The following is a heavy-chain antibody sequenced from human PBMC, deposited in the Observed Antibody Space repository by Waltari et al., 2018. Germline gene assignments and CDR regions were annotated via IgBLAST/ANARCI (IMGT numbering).Heavy chain of an antibody. CDR1: GYTFTGYY. V-gene: IGHV1-2*06. Sequence: QVQLVQSGAEVKKPGASVKVSCKASGYTFTGYYMHWVRQAPGQGLEWMWRINPNSGSTYYAQKVEGRVTMTRDTSIGTAYMGLGRLRSDSPAVYYCGRPDPEFDYWGQGTLVTVSS. J-gene: IGHJ4*02. CDR3: GRPDPEFDY. CDR2: INPNSGST.